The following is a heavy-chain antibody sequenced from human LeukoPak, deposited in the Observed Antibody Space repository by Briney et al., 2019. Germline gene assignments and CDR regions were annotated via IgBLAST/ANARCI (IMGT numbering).Heavy chain of an antibody. J-gene: IGHJ4*02. CDR1: GFTFSSYT. CDR3: ASSLSKYYYDSSGY. CDR2: ITTSSTYI. Sequence: GGSLRLSCAASGFTFSSYTMNWVRQAPGKGLEWVSSITTSSTYIHYADSLKGRFTISRDNAKNSLYLQMNSLRDEDTAVYYCASSLSKYYYDSSGYWGQGTLATVSS. D-gene: IGHD3-22*01. V-gene: IGHV3-21*01.